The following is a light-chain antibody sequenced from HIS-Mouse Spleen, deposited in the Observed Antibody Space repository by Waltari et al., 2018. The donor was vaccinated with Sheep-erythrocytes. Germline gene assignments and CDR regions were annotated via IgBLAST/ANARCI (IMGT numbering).Light chain of an antibody. CDR1: SSNIGSNT. CDR2: SIN. Sequence: QSVLTQPPSASGTPGQRVTISCSGSSSNIGSNTVNWYQQLPGTAPKLLIYSINQRPSGVPDRFSGSKSGTSASLAISGLQSEDEADYYCAAWDDRLNGYVFGTGTKVTVL. CDR3: AAWDDRLNGYV. J-gene: IGLJ1*01. V-gene: IGLV1-44*01.